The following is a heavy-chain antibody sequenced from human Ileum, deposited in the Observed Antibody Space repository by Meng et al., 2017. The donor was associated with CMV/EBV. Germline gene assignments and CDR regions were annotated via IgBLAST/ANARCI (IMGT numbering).Heavy chain of an antibody. J-gene: IGHJ4*02. CDR1: GFTFSRSW. D-gene: IGHD3-10*01. CDR3: ATDGGTG. CDR2: ISSGSDYI. V-gene: IGHV3-21*01. Sequence: GGSLRLSCVASGFTFSRSWMHWVRQVPGKGLEWVSSISSGSDYIHYADSVKGRFTISRDNARNSLFLQMNSLRAEDTAVYYCATDGGTGWGQGTLVTGSS.